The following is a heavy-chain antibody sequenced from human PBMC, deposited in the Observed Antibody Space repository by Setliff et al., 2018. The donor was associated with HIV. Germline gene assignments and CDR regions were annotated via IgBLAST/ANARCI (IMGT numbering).Heavy chain of an antibody. Sequence: SSETLSLTCSVSGVSINRTDHYWGWIRQSPGKRLEWIGSVSQSGSTYYNPSLKSRITISIDTSMNQFSLRLNALTAADTAVYYCARLGGNWGYWFDPWSQGTLVTVSS. CDR2: VSQSGST. V-gene: IGHV4-39*01. CDR3: ARLGGNWGYWFDP. CDR1: GVSINRTDHY. D-gene: IGHD7-27*01. J-gene: IGHJ5*02.